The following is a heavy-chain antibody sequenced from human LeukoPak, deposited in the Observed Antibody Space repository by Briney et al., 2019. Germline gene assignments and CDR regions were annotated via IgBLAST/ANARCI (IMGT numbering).Heavy chain of an antibody. Sequence: SVKVSCKASGGTFSSYAISWVRQAPGQGLEWMGRIIPIFGTANYAQKSQGRVTITTDESTSTAYMELSSLRSEDTAVYYCARDPDPYDSSGYWGQGTLVTVSS. CDR2: IIPIFGTA. D-gene: IGHD3-22*01. CDR3: ARDPDPYDSSGY. CDR1: GGTFSSYA. V-gene: IGHV1-69*05. J-gene: IGHJ4*02.